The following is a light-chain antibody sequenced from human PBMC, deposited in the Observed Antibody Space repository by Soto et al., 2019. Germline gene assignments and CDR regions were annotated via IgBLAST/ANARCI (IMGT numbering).Light chain of an antibody. CDR2: DAS. V-gene: IGKV1-13*02. Sequence: AIQLTQSPSSLSASVGDRVTITCRASQGISSALAWYQQQPGKAPSLLIYDASTVGSGVPSRFSGSGSGTDFTLTICSLQPEDFTTYYCQQFNSYLLTFGGGTKVGI. J-gene: IGKJ4*01. CDR1: QGISSA. CDR3: QQFNSYLLT.